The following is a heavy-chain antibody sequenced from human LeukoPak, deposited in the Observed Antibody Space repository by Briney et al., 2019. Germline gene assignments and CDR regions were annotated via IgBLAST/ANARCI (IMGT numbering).Heavy chain of an antibody. CDR3: ARGDFGPDAFDI. Sequence: GGSLRLSCAASGFTVSSNYMSWVRQAPGKGLEWVSVIYSGGGTYYADSVKGRFTISRDNSKNTLYLQMNSLRAEDTAVYYCARGDFGPDAFDIWGQGTTVTVSS. CDR1: GFTVSSNY. D-gene: IGHD3-16*01. CDR2: IYSGGGT. V-gene: IGHV3-53*01. J-gene: IGHJ3*02.